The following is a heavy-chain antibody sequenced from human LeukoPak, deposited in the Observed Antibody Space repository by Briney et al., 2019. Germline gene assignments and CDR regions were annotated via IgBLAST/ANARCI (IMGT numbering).Heavy chain of an antibody. D-gene: IGHD3-10*01. J-gene: IGHJ5*02. CDR1: LFSFHNYR. CDR3: AKDLLRDQWFGES. Sequence: GGSLRLSRVPSLFSFHNYRINWVRQAPGKGLTGVSSISSSSSYIYYADSVKGRFTISRDNAKNSLYLQMNSLRAEDTAVYYCAKDLLRDQWFGESWGQGTLVTVSP. CDR2: ISSSSSYI. V-gene: IGHV3-21*01.